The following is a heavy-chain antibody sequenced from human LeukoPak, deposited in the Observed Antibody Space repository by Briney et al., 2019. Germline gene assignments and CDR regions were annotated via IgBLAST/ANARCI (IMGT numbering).Heavy chain of an antibody. Sequence: SETLSLTCTVSGDSISSYYWSWIRQPPGKGLEWIGFIYYSRSTNYNPSLKSRVTISVDTSKNQFSLKLTSVTAADTAVYYCARGACINGSCYGWFDPWGQGTLVTVPS. V-gene: IGHV4-59*01. D-gene: IGHD2-15*01. CDR1: GDSISSYY. CDR2: IYYSRST. J-gene: IGHJ5*02. CDR3: ARGACINGSCYGWFDP.